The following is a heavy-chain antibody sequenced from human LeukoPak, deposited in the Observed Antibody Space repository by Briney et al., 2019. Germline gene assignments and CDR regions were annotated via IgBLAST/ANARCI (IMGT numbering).Heavy chain of an antibody. D-gene: IGHD2-2*01. CDR1: GVSVSDGRYY. Sequence: SQTLSLTCNVSGVSVSDGRYYWTWIRPQPGKGQEWIGYKYYSGSAKYNPSLKSRLTISIDTSKNQFSLQLSSVTAADTATYYCATPYCSSISCLDVFNMWGQGTRVTVSS. CDR2: KYYSGSA. V-gene: IGHV4-31*03. CDR3: ATPYCSSISCLDVFNM. J-gene: IGHJ3*02.